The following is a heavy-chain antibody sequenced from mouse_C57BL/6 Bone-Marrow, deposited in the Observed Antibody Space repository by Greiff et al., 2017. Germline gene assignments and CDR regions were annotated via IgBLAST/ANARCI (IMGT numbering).Heavy chain of an antibody. J-gene: IGHJ3*01. CDR1: GYTFTSYG. CDR3: AWGYYYGSSPAWFAY. CDR2: IYPRSGNT. D-gene: IGHD1-1*01. V-gene: IGHV1-81*01. Sequence: VQLQQSGAELARPGASVKLSCKASGYTFTSYGISWVKQRTGQGLEWIGEIYPRSGNTYYNEKFKGKATLTADKSSSTAYMQLSSLTSEDSAVYYCAWGYYYGSSPAWFAYWGQGTLVTVSA.